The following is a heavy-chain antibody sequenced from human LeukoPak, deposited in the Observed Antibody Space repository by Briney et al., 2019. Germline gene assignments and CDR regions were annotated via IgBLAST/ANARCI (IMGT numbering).Heavy chain of an antibody. J-gene: IGHJ4*02. D-gene: IGHD6-19*01. CDR3: TRAVFEKQWLVGFDY. Sequence: ASVKVSCKASGYTLTSYDINWVRQATGQGLEWMGWMNPNSGNTGYAQKFQGRVTITRNTSISTAYMELSSLRSEDTAVYYCTRAVFEKQWLVGFDYWGQGTLVTVSS. CDR1: GYTLTSYD. CDR2: MNPNSGNT. V-gene: IGHV1-8*03.